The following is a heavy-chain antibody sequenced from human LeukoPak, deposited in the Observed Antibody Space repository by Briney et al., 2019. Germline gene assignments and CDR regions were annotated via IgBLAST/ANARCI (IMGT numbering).Heavy chain of an antibody. D-gene: IGHD3-22*01. Sequence: GGSLRLSCAASGFTFSSYGMHWVRQAPGKGLEWVAFIRYDGSNKYYADSVKGRFTISRDNSKNTLYLQMDSLRAEDTAVYYCAKQYYYDSSGYLDYWGQGTLVTVSS. CDR2: IRYDGSNK. J-gene: IGHJ4*02. V-gene: IGHV3-30*02. CDR1: GFTFSSYG. CDR3: AKQYYYDSSGYLDY.